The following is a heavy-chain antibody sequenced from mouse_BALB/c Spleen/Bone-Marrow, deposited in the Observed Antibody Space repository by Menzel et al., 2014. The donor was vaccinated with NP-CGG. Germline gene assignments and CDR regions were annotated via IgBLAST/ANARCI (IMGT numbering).Heavy chain of an antibody. J-gene: IGHJ3*01. D-gene: IGHD1-1*01. Sequence: EVQLVESGGGLVQPGGSLKLSCAASGFDFSRYWMSWVQQAPGKGLEWIGEINPDSSTINYTPSLKDKFIISRDNAKNTLYLQMSKVRSEDTALYYCARLSYYGRFAYWGQGTLVTVSA. V-gene: IGHV4-1*02. CDR1: GFDFSRYW. CDR3: ARLSYYGRFAY. CDR2: INPDSSTI.